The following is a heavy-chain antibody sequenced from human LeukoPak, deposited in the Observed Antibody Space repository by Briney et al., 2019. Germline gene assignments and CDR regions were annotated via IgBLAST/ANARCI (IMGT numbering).Heavy chain of an antibody. J-gene: IGHJ4*02. V-gene: IGHV3-30*02. CDR1: GFTFSSYG. CDR2: IRYDGINK. Sequence: GGSLRLSCAASGFTFSSYGMHWVRQAPGKGLEWVAFIRYDGINKYYADSVKGRFTISRDNSKNTLYLQMNSLRDEDTAVYYCAKDRPVLDYWGQGTLVTVSS. CDR3: AKDRPVLDY.